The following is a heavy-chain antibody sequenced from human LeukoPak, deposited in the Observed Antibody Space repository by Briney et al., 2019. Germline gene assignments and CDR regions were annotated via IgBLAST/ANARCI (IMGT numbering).Heavy chain of an antibody. D-gene: IGHD3-3*01. Sequence: SETLSLTCTVSVGSISSYYWSWIRQPAGKGLEWIGRIYTSGSTNYNPSLKSGVTMSVDTSKNQFSLKLSSVTAADTAVYYCARDNIATYYDFWSGSRDYYYGMDVWGQGTTVTVSS. J-gene: IGHJ6*02. V-gene: IGHV4-4*07. CDR2: IYTSGST. CDR1: VGSISSYY. CDR3: ARDNIATYYDFWSGSRDYYYGMDV.